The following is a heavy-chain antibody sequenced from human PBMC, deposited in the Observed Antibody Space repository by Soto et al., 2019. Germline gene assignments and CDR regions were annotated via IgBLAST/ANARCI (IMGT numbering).Heavy chain of an antibody. D-gene: IGHD3-22*01. CDR1: GGTFSSYA. CDR3: ARDFGENYYDSSGYYYEVGY. V-gene: IGHV1-69*06. CDR2: IIPIFGTA. J-gene: IGHJ4*02. Sequence: QVQLVQSGAEVKKPGSSVKVSCKASGGTFSSYAISWVRQAPGQGLEWMGGIIPIFGTANYAQKFQGRVTITADKSTSTDYMELSRMRSEDTAVYYCARDFGENYYDSSGYYYEVGYWGQGTLVTVSS.